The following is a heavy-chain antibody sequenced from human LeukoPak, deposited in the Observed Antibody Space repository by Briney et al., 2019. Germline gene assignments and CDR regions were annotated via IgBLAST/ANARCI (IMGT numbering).Heavy chain of an antibody. D-gene: IGHD2-21*02. CDR3: ARGRAYYGGDCYSGFDY. Sequence: SVKVSCKASGGTFSSYAISWVRQAPGQGLEWMGGIIPIFGTANYAQKFQGRVTITADESTSTAYMELSSLRSEDTAVYYCARGRAYYGGDCYSGFDYWGQGTLVTVSS. CDR1: GGTFSSYA. V-gene: IGHV1-69*13. CDR2: IIPIFGTA. J-gene: IGHJ4*02.